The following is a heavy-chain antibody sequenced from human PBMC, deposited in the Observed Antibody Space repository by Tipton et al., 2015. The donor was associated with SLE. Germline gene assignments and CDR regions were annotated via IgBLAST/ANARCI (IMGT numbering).Heavy chain of an antibody. CDR1: GGSISSYY. V-gene: IGHV4-59*01. Sequence: TLSLTCTVSGGSISSYYWSWIRQPPGRGLEWIGYIYYSGSTNYNPSLKSRVTISVGTSKNQFSLKLSSVTAADTAVYYCARDPYLGAFDIWGQGTMVTVSS. CDR2: IYYSGST. J-gene: IGHJ3*02. CDR3: ARDPYLGAFDI. D-gene: IGHD3-16*01.